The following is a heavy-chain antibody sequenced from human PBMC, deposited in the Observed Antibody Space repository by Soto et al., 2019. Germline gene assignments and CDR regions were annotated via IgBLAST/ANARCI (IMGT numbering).Heavy chain of an antibody. V-gene: IGHV3-23*01. Sequence: GGSLRLSCAASGFTFSSYAMSRVRQAPGKGLEWVSAISGSGGSTYYADSVKGRFTISRDNSKNTLYLQMNSLRAEDTAVYYCAGFWSGYYRHHFDYWGQGNLVTVSS. CDR3: AGFWSGYYRHHFDY. D-gene: IGHD3-3*01. CDR1: GFTFSSYA. J-gene: IGHJ4*02. CDR2: ISGSGGST.